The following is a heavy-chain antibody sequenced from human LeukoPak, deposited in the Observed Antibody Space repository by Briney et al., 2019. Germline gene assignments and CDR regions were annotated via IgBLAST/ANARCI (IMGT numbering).Heavy chain of an antibody. CDR2: IIPILGIA. J-gene: IGHJ6*02. V-gene: IGHV1-69*04. CDR1: GGTFSSYA. CDR3: ARLGSSSPYYYGMDV. Sequence: ASVKVSCKASGGTFSSYAISWVRQAPGQGLEWMRRIIPILGIANYAQKFQGRVTITADKSTSTAYMELSSLRSEDTAVYYCARLGSSSPYYYGMDVWGQGTTVTVSS. D-gene: IGHD6-13*01.